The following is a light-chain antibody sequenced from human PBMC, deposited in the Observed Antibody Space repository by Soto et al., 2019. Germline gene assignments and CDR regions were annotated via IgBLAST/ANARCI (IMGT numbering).Light chain of an antibody. CDR3: QQYDNLPWT. J-gene: IGKJ2*02. V-gene: IGKV1-33*01. CDR2: DAS. CDR1: QDISNY. Sequence: DIQMTQSPSSLSASVGDRVTITCQASQDISNYLNWYQQKPGKAPKLLIYDASNLETGVPSRFSGSGSGTDFTFTISSLRPEDIATYYCQQYDNLPWTFGQGTKLEIK.